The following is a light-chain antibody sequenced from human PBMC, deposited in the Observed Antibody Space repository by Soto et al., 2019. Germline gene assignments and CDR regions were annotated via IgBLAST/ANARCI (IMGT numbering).Light chain of an antibody. CDR3: CAYSTSGTHV. J-gene: IGLJ1*01. V-gene: IGLV2-14*03. CDR1: SSDVGSYDY. Sequence: QSALTQPASVSGSPGQSITFSCTGTSSDVGSYDYVSWHQQHPGKAHKLIIYDVNNRPSGDPSRYSGSKSGNTASLIIAGLQTEDEADYYCCAYSTSGTHVFGTGTKLTVL. CDR2: DVN.